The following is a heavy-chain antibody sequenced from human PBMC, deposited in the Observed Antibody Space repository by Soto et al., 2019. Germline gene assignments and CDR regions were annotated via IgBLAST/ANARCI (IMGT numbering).Heavy chain of an antibody. CDR2: INHSGST. V-gene: IGHV4-34*01. Sequence: PSETLSLTCAVYGGSFSGYYWSWIRQPPGKGLEWIGEINHSGSTNYNPSLKSRVTISVDTSKNQFSLKLSSVTAADTAVYYCARGVRIVVVPAAKGPFHMDVWGKGTTVTVSS. J-gene: IGHJ6*03. CDR1: GGSFSGYY. CDR3: ARGVRIVVVPAAKGPFHMDV. D-gene: IGHD2-2*01.